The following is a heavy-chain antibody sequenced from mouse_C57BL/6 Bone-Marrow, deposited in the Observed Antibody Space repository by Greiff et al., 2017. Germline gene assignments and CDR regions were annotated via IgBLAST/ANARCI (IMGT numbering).Heavy chain of an antibody. CDR3: ARPYYSNYWYVDV. J-gene: IGHJ1*03. D-gene: IGHD2-5*01. CDR1: GYTFTSYW. Sequence: VQLQQPGAELVKPGASVKMSCKASGYTFTSYWITWVKQRPGQGLEWIGDIYPGSGSTNYNEKFKSKATLTVDTSSSTAYMQLSSLTSEDYAVYYCARPYYSNYWYVDVWGTGTTVTVSS. CDR2: IYPGSGST. V-gene: IGHV1-55*01.